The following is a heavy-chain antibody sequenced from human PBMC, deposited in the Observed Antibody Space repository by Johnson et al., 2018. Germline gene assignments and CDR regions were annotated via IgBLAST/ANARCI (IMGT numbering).Heavy chain of an antibody. CDR2: ISSSRSYI. Sequence: VQLVQSGGGLVKPGGSLRLSCAASGFTFSSYSMNWVRQAPGKGLEWVSAISSSRSYIYYADSVKGRLTSARDNAQNPLYLQMNNLRAEDPALYYCAKDGSSSFYGMDVWGQGTTVTVSS. CDR1: GFTFSSYS. V-gene: IGHV3-21*04. J-gene: IGHJ6*02. D-gene: IGHD6-6*01. CDR3: AKDGSSSFYGMDV.